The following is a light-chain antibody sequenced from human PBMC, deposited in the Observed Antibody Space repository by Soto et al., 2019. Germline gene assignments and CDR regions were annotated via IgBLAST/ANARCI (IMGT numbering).Light chain of an antibody. Sequence: VLTQSPATLSLSPGERATLSCRASQSVISYLAWYQQKPGQAPRLLIYDTSNRATGVPARFSGSGSGTDFTLTISSLEPEDCAIYYCQQRQYWPPITFGQGTRLEIK. J-gene: IGKJ5*01. CDR1: QSVISY. CDR3: QQRQYWPPIT. CDR2: DTS. V-gene: IGKV3-11*01.